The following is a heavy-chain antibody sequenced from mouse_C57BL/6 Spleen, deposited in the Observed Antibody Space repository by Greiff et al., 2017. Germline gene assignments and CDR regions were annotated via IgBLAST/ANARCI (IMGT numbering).Heavy chain of an antibody. CDR3: ARKRLGGNTGYFDV. J-gene: IGHJ1*03. CDR1: GYSFTDYN. V-gene: IGHV1-39*01. D-gene: IGHD2-1*01. CDR2: ITPNYGTT. Sequence: EVQLQQSGPELVKPGASVKISCKASGYSFTDYNMNWVKQSNGKSLEWIGVITPNYGTTSYNQKFKGKATLTVDQSSSTAYMQLNSLTSEDSAVXYCARKRLGGNTGYFDVWGTGTTVTVSS.